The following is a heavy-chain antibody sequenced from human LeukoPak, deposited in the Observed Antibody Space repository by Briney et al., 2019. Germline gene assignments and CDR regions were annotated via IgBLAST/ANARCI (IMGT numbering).Heavy chain of an antibody. D-gene: IGHD3-10*01. Sequence: SVKVSCKASGGTFSSYAISWVRQAPGQGLEWMGGIIPIFGTANYAQKFQGRVTITADKSTSTAYMELSSLRSEDTAVYYCAIHYYGSGSPLYYMDVWGKGTTVTISS. V-gene: IGHV1-69*06. J-gene: IGHJ6*03. CDR3: AIHYYGSGSPLYYMDV. CDR2: IIPIFGTA. CDR1: GGTFSSYA.